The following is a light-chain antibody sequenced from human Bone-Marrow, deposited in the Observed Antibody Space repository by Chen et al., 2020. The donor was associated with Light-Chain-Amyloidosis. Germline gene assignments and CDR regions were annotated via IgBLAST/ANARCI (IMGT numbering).Light chain of an antibody. CDR3: SSYTSSSTRYV. J-gene: IGLJ1*01. Sequence: QSALTQPPSLSGPPGQSVTISCPGSSSDVGTYNRVSWYQQSPGTAPKLLLYEVSYRPSGVPDRFSGSKSGNTASLTISGLQAEDEADYFCSSYTSSSTRYVFGTGTTVTVL. CDR2: EVS. CDR1: SSDVGTYNR. V-gene: IGLV2-18*02.